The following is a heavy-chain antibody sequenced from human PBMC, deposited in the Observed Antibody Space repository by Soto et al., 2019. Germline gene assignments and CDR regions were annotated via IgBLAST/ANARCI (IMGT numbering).Heavy chain of an antibody. Sequence: GESLKTSRHGLRYSLSSYWIGRERQIPGKGLEWMGMMNPGDSDTRYNPSFQGQVSISADKSFRTAYVQWSRLRASDSAIYYCARFLYGSSSSSVFYYFYGIDVWGQGTMVTVSS. J-gene: IGHJ6*02. CDR1: RYSLSSYW. CDR3: ARFLYGSSSSSVFYYFYGIDV. V-gene: IGHV5-51*01. CDR2: MNPGDSDT. D-gene: IGHD6-6*01.